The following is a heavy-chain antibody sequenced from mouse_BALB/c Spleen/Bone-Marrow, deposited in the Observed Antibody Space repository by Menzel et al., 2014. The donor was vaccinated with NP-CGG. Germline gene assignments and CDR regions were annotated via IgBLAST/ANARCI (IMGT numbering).Heavy chain of an antibody. CDR3: ARQGNWDGYFDV. CDR1: GFAFSSYD. J-gene: IGHJ1*01. D-gene: IGHD4-1*01. CDR2: ISSGGSYT. Sequence: VQLKESGGGLVKPGGSLKLSRAASGFAFSSYDMSWVRQTPEKRLEWVATISSGGSYTYYPDSVKGRFTISRDNARNTLYLQMSSLRSEDTALYYCARQGNWDGYFDVWGAGTTVTVSS. V-gene: IGHV5-9*02.